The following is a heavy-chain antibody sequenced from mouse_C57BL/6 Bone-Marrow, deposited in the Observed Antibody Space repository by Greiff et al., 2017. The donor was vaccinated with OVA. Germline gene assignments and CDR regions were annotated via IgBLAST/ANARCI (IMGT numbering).Heavy chain of an antibody. D-gene: IGHD1-1*01. V-gene: IGHV3-6*01. J-gene: IGHJ3*01. CDR2: ISYDGSN. Sequence: ESGPGLVKPSQSLSLTCSVTGYSITSGYYWNWIRQFPGNNLEWMGYISYDGSNNYNPSLKNRISITRDTSKNQFFLKLNSVTTEDTATYYCARDRRFSYWGQGTLVTVSA. CDR1: GYSITSGYY. CDR3: ARDRRFSY.